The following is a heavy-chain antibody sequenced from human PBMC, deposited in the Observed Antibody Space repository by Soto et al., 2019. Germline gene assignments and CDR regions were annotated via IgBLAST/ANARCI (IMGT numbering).Heavy chain of an antibody. V-gene: IGHV1-46*01. CDR1: GYTFTSYY. Sequence: GASVKVSCKASGYTFTSYYMHWVRQAPGQGPEWMGIINPSGGSTSYAQKFQGRVTMTRDTSTSTVYMELSSLRSEDTAVYYCARDRFLEWFYYYGMDVWGQGTTVTVSS. CDR3: ARDRFLEWFYYYGMDV. CDR2: INPSGGST. J-gene: IGHJ6*02. D-gene: IGHD3-3*01.